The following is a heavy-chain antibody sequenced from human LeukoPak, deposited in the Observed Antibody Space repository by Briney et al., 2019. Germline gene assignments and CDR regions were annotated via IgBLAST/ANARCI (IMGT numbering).Heavy chain of an antibody. J-gene: IGHJ4*02. V-gene: IGHV3-23*01. CDR2: ISGSGGST. CDR3: AKDRDIVVVPAEGFDY. CDR1: GFTFSSYA. D-gene: IGHD2-2*01. Sequence: PGGSLRLSCAASGFTFSSYAMSWVRQAPGKGLEWVSAISGSGGSTYYADSVKGRFTISRDNSKNTLYLQMNSLRAEDTAVYYCAKDRDIVVVPAEGFDYWGQGTLVTVSS.